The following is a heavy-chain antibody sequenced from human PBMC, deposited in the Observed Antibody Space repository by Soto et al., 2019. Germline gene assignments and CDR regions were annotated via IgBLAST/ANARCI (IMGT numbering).Heavy chain of an antibody. J-gene: IGHJ4*02. CDR3: AKNGLDNSPSAIDS. CDR1: GFTFRNNV. D-gene: IGHD2-8*01. CDR2: ITGSGRDT. V-gene: IGHV3-23*01. Sequence: GGSLRLSCASSGFTFRNNVLSVVLHAPGKGLDWVSGITGSGRDTYYADSVKGRFTISRDNSKNMVFLQMNSLRAEDTALYYCAKNGLDNSPSAIDSWGPGTLVTV.